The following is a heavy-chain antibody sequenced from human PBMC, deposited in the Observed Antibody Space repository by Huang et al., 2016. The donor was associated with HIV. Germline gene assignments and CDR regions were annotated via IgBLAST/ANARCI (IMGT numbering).Heavy chain of an antibody. CDR1: GFRFNDYN. CDR2: ISKNGGT. D-gene: IGHD6-19*01. V-gene: IGHV3-21*01. Sequence: EVQLVESGGGLVKVGGSPRLSCVASGFRFNDYNINWVRQAQGKGLEWVSSISKNGGTHYGDSVRGRFTISRDNANKSVYLQMNSLRAEDTAVYYCARRAAVIGMDYWGQGALVTVSS. CDR3: ARRAAVIGMDY. J-gene: IGHJ4*02.